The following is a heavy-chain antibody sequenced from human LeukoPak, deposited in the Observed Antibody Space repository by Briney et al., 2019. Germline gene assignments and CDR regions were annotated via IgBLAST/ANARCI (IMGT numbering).Heavy chain of an antibody. CDR3: ARDRISENSSGYYYGDFDY. Sequence: ASVKVSCKASGWTFTSYYMHWVRQAPGQGLEWMGIINPSGGSTSYAQKFQGRVTMTRDTSTSTVYMELSSLRSEDTAVYYCARDRISENSSGYYYGDFDYWGQGTLVTVSS. J-gene: IGHJ4*02. V-gene: IGHV1-46*01. D-gene: IGHD3-22*01. CDR2: INPSGGST. CDR1: GWTFTSYY.